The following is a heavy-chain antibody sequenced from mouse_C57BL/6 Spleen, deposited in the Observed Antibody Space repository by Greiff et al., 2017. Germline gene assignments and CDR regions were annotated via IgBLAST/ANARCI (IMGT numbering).Heavy chain of an antibody. CDR3: ERRGQLGPFDY. CDR1: GYTFTSYW. CDR2: IHPNSGST. D-gene: IGHD4-1*02. V-gene: IGHV1-64*01. J-gene: IGHJ2*01. Sequence: QVQLQQPGAELVKPGASVKLSCKASGYTFTSYWMHWVKQRPGQGLEWIGMIHPNSGSTNYNEKFKSKATVTVDKCSSTAYMKLSSLTSEDSAVYDCERRGQLGPFDYWGQGTTRTVSS.